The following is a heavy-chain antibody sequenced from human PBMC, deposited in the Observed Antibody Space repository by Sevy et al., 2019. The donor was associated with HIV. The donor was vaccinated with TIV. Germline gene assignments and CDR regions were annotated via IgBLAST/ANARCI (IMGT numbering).Heavy chain of an antibody. J-gene: IGHJ5*02. V-gene: IGHV4-34*01. D-gene: IGHD2-2*01. Sequence: SETLSLTCAVYGGSFSGYYWNWIRQTPGKGLEWFGEINHSGSTNYNPSLKSRVTISVDTSKNQFSLRLNSVTAADTAVYYCARAPPVVVVPGAPSWFDPWGQGTLVTVSS. CDR1: GGSFSGYY. CDR2: INHSGST. CDR3: ARAPPVVVVPGAPSWFDP.